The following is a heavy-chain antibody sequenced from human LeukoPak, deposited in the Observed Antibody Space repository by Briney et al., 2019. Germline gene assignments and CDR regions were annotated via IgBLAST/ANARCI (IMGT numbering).Heavy chain of an antibody. CDR3: ARDSELYSSSWPNPLDP. Sequence: PSETLSLTCTVSGGSVSNTYWSWIRQPAGKGLEWIGRIYTSGGTNYNPSLKSRVTMSVDTSKNQFSLKLSSVTAADTAVYYCARDSELYSSSWPNPLDPWGQGILVTVSP. CDR2: IYTSGGT. D-gene: IGHD6-6*01. CDR1: GGSVSNTY. V-gene: IGHV4-4*07. J-gene: IGHJ5*02.